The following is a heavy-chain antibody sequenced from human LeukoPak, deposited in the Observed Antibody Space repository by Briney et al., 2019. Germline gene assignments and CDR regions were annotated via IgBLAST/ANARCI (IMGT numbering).Heavy chain of an antibody. J-gene: IGHJ4*02. V-gene: IGHV3-23*01. D-gene: IGHD6-19*01. Sequence: GGSLRLSCAASGFTFSTYAMSWVRQAPGKGLEWASAISGSGVGTYYADSVKGRFTISRDNSKNTLFLQMNSLRAEDTAVYYCAHNTSAWSFDSWGQGTLVTVSS. CDR2: ISGSGVGT. CDR1: GFTFSTYA. CDR3: AHNTSAWSFDS.